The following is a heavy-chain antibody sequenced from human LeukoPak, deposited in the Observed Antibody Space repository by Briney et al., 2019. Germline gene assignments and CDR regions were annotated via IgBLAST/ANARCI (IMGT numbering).Heavy chain of an antibody. CDR2: LYYSGST. J-gene: IGHJ4*02. CDR3: ARTSGSSWYRGRYYFDY. D-gene: IGHD6-13*01. Sequence: SETLSLTCTVSGGSISSYYWSWIRQPPGKGLEWIGYLYYSGSTNYNPSLKSRVTISVDTSKNQFSLKLSSVTAADTAVYYCARTSGSSWYRGRYYFDYWGQGTLVTVSS. V-gene: IGHV4-59*01. CDR1: GGSISSYY.